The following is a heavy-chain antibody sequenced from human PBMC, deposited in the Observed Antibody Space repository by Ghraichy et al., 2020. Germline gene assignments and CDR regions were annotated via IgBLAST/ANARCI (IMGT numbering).Heavy chain of an antibody. J-gene: IGHJ4*02. CDR2: INHSGST. V-gene: IGHV4-34*01. CDR1: GGSFSGYY. CDR3: ARGGRIRGYSYGYPKGFFDY. Sequence: GSLRLSCAVYGGSFSGYYWSWIRQPPGKGLEWIGEINHSGSTNYNPSLKSRVTISVDTSKNQFSLKLSSVTAADTAVYYCARGGRIRGYSYGYPKGFFDYWGQGTLVTVSS. D-gene: IGHD5-18*01.